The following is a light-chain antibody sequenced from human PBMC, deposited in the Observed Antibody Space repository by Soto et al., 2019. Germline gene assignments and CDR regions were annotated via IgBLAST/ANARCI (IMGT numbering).Light chain of an antibody. V-gene: IGLV2-11*01. Sequence: QSALTQPRSVSGSPGQSVTISCTGTSSDVGDYDYVSWYQQHPGRAPKLLIYGVGKRPSGVPDRFSGSKSGNTASLTVSGLQAEDEADYYCCSYAGSYTLVFGGGTKLTVL. CDR3: CSYAGSYTLV. CDR1: SSDVGDYDY. J-gene: IGLJ2*01. CDR2: GVG.